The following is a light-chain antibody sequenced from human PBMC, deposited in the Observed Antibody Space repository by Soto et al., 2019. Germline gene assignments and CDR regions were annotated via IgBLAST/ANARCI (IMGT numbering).Light chain of an antibody. Sequence: DIQMTQSPSSLSASVGDRVTITCQASQDISNYLNWYQQKPGKAPKLLIYDASNLETGVPSRFSGRGSGTDFTLTISSLQPEDSATYYCQQYDNLPITFGQGTRLEIK. J-gene: IGKJ5*01. V-gene: IGKV1-33*01. CDR2: DAS. CDR3: QQYDNLPIT. CDR1: QDISNY.